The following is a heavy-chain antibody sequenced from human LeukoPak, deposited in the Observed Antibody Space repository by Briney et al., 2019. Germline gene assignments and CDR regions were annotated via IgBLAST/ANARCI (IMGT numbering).Heavy chain of an antibody. D-gene: IGHD6-13*01. CDR3: ARDGAAADDYYYYYGMDV. V-gene: IGHV6-1*01. CDR1: GDSVSSNSAA. Sequence: SQTLSLTCAISGDSVSSNSAAWNWIRQSPSRGLEWLGRTYYRSKWYNDYAVSVKSRITINPDTSKNQFSLQLNSVTPDDTAVYYCARDGAAADDYYYYYGMDVWGQGTTVTVSS. J-gene: IGHJ6*02. CDR2: TYYRSKWYN.